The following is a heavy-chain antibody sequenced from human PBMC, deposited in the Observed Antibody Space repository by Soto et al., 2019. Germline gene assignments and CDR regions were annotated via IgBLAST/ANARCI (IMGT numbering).Heavy chain of an antibody. J-gene: IGHJ4*02. Sequence: SETLSLTCTVSGGAITSSSYFWSWIRQSPGRGLEYIGYIYYNGRTNYNPSLQSRVTISVDTPTSKFSLNLTSVTAGDTAVYYCARMSRTVNYWGQGTPVTVSS. D-gene: IGHD4-17*01. CDR2: IYYNGRT. V-gene: IGHV4-61*01. CDR3: ARMSRTVNY. CDR1: GGAITSSSYF.